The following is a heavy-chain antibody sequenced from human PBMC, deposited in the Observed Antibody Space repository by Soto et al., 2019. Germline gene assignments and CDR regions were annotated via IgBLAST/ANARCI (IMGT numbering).Heavy chain of an antibody. D-gene: IGHD3-16*02. CDR3: ARGSDYVWGSYRPYYFDS. Sequence: ASVKGSCKASGYTFTSYDINWVRQATGQGLEWMGWMNPNSGNTGYAQKFQGRVTMTRNTSISTAYMELSSLRSEDTAVYYCARGSDYVWGSYRPYYFDSWGQGTLVTVSS. J-gene: IGHJ4*02. CDR2: MNPNSGNT. V-gene: IGHV1-8*01. CDR1: GYTFTSYD.